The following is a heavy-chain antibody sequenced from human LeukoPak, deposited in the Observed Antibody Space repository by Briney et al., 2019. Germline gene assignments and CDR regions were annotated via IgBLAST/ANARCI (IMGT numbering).Heavy chain of an antibody. D-gene: IGHD1-26*01. V-gene: IGHV1-18*01. CDR3: ARESINIMGAIMAKNYYFDY. CDR2: ISAFNGNT. J-gene: IGHJ4*02. CDR1: GYTFTNYG. Sequence: ASVKVSCRASGYTFTNYGIIWVRQAPGQGLEWMGWISAFNGNTNYAQNLQGRVTMTTDTSTSTAYMELRSLRSDDTAVYYCARESINIMGAIMAKNYYFDYWGQGTLVTVSS.